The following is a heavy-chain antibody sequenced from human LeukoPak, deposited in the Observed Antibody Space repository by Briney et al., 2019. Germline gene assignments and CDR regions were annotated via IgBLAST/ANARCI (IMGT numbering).Heavy chain of an antibody. CDR1: QFTFSTYS. D-gene: IGHD5-12*01. CDR3: AKEMKPWMHFDY. V-gene: IGHV3-21*01. J-gene: IGHJ4*02. CDR2: ISGSSDYI. Sequence: PGGSLRLSCAASQFTFSTYSMNWVRQAPGKGLEWVSSISGSSDYIFYADSVKGRFTMSRDNAKNSLFLQMNSLRAEDTAVYYCAKEMKPWMHFDYWGQGTLVTVSS.